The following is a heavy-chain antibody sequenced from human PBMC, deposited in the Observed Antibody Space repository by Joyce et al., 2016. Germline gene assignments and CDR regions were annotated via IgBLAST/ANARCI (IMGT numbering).Heavy chain of an antibody. CDR2: VYPGYAET. CDR3: AKHGAVAGTWDY. V-gene: IGHV5-51*01. D-gene: IGHD6-19*01. CDR1: GYIFSNYW. Sequence: EVQLVQPAAEVTKSGDSLKISCATSGYIFSNYWIGWVRQMPGKGMELMGIVYPGYAETKYSPSFQGRVTFSADNSISTAYLQWNSLKASDAGMYFCAKHGAVAGTWDYWGQGTLVTVSS. J-gene: IGHJ4*02.